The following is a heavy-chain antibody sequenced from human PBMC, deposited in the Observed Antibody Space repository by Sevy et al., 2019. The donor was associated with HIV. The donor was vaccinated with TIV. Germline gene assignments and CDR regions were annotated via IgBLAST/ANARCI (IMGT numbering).Heavy chain of an antibody. Sequence: GGALRLSCAASGFTFSSFWVTWVRQAPGKGLEWVANINQDGSEIHYVDSVKGRFSISRDNAKNSLNLQMNSLRAEDTAVYYCARALSAYSSYWGQGTLVTVSS. V-gene: IGHV3-7*01. D-gene: IGHD4-4*01. CDR3: ARALSAYSSY. J-gene: IGHJ4*02. CDR2: INQDGSEI. CDR1: GFTFSSFW.